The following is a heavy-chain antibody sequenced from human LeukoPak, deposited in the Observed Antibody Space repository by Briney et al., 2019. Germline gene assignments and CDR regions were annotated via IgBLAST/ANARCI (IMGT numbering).Heavy chain of an antibody. D-gene: IGHD4-11*01. CDR2: IYRGGST. CDR1: GFTVSSNY. V-gene: IGHV3-53*01. J-gene: IGHJ6*02. CDR3: ARAFSNYYYYYYGMDV. Sequence: GGSLRLSCAASGFTVSSNYMSWVRQAPGKGLEWVSVIYRGGSTYYADSVKGRFTISRDSSKNTLYLQMNSLRAEDTAVYYCARAFSNYYYYYYGMDVWGQGTTVTVSS.